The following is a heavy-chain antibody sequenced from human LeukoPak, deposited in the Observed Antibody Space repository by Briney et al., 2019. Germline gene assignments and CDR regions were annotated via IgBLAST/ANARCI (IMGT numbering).Heavy chain of an antibody. Sequence: SETLSLTCAVSGDSISNINWWWSWVRQPLGKGLEWIGEIHDGGSTTYHPSLKSRVTISVDKSKNQFSLKLSSVTAADTAVYYCARLGYSYGLDYWGQGTLVTVSS. CDR3: ARLGYSYGLDY. D-gene: IGHD5-18*01. J-gene: IGHJ4*02. CDR2: IHDGGST. CDR1: GDSISNINW. V-gene: IGHV4-4*02.